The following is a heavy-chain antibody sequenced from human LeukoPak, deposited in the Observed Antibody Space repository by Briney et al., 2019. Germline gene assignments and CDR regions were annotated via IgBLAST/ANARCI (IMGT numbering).Heavy chain of an antibody. Sequence: SETLSLTCTVSGGSLSSGGSYWGWLRQHPGTGLEWFGYIYYSGSTYYNPSLKSRVTISVDTSKNQFSLKLSSVTAADTAVYYCARGYYDSSGYWGIYYYYGMDVWGQGTTVTVSS. J-gene: IGHJ6*02. D-gene: IGHD3-22*01. CDR1: GGSLSSGGSY. CDR2: IYYSGST. V-gene: IGHV4-31*03. CDR3: ARGYYDSSGYWGIYYYYGMDV.